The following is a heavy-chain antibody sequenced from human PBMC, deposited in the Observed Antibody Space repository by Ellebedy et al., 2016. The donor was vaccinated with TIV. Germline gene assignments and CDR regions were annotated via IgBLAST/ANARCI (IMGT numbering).Heavy chain of an antibody. CDR2: MWFDGSNK. CDR1: GFIFSSYG. Sequence: GESLKISCAASGFIFSSYGMHWVRQAPGKGLEWVAYMWFDGSNKNYADSVKGRFTISRDNSKNTLYLQMNSLRAEDTAVYYCARDKGHGDYGEAYWGQGTLVTVSS. V-gene: IGHV3-33*08. CDR3: ARDKGHGDYGEAY. D-gene: IGHD4-17*01. J-gene: IGHJ4*02.